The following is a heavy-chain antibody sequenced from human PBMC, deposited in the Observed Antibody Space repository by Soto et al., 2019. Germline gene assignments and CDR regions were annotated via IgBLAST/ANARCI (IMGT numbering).Heavy chain of an antibody. D-gene: IGHD1-26*01. Sequence: QVQLVQSGAEVKKPGSSVKVSCKASGGTFSSYSINWVRQAPGQGLEWRGELIPIFGTANYAQKFQGRVTITADESTSTAYMELSSLRSEDTAVYYCARDGGRHSGGIDYWGQGTLVTVSS. CDR2: LIPIFGTA. CDR1: GGTFSSYS. J-gene: IGHJ4*02. V-gene: IGHV1-69*01. CDR3: ARDGGRHSGGIDY.